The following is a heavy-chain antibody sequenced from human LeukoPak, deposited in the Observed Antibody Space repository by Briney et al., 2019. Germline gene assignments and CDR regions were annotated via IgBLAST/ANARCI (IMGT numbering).Heavy chain of an antibody. CDR3: AKVQSAVSDSGWYVY. J-gene: IGHJ4*02. Sequence: SGGSLRLSCAASGFTFSSYAMSWVRQAPGKGLEWVSAISGSGGSTYYADSVKGRFTISRDNSKNTLYLQMNSLRAEDTAVYYCAKVQSAVSDSGWYVYWGQGTLVTVSS. V-gene: IGHV3-23*01. CDR1: GFTFSSYA. D-gene: IGHD6-19*01. CDR2: ISGSGGST.